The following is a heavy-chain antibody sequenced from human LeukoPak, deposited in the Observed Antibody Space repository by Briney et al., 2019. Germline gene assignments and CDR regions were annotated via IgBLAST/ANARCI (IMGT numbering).Heavy chain of an antibody. Sequence: GASVKVSCKASGYTFTGYYMHWVRQAPGQGLEWMGWINPNSGGTNYAQKFQGRVTMTRDTSISTAYMELSRLRSDDTAVYYCARVRGGAAAYYYYYMDVWGKGTTVTVSS. J-gene: IGHJ6*03. CDR1: GYTFTGYY. V-gene: IGHV1-2*02. D-gene: IGHD2-2*01. CDR3: ARVRGGAAAYYYYYMDV. CDR2: INPNSGGT.